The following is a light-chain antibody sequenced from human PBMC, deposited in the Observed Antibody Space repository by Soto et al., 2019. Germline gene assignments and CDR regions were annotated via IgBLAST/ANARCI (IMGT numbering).Light chain of an antibody. J-gene: IGKJ2*01. CDR3: QQLNSYLYT. CDR1: QGISSY. V-gene: IGKV1-9*01. Sequence: DIPLTQSPSFLSASVGDRVTITCRASQGISSYLAWYQQKPGKAPKLLIYAASTLQSGVPSRFSGSGSGTEFTLTISCLQTEDFATYYCQQLNSYLYTFGQGTKLEIK. CDR2: AAS.